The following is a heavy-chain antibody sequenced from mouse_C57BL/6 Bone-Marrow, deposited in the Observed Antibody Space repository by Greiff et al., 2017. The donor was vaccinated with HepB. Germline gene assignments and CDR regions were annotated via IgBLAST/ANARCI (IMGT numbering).Heavy chain of an antibody. CDR1: GYTFTDYY. D-gene: IGHD1-1*01. V-gene: IGHV1-19*01. Sequence: EVMLVESGPVLVKPGASVKMSCKASGYTFTDYYMNWVKQSHGKSLEWIGVINPYNGGTSYNQKFKGKATLTVDKSSSTAYMELNSLTSEDSAVYYCARFRAVVANFDVWGTGTTVTVSS. J-gene: IGHJ1*03. CDR3: ARFRAVVANFDV. CDR2: INPYNGGT.